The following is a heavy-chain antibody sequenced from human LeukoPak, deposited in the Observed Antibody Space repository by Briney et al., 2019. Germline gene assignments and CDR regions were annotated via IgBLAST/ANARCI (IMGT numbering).Heavy chain of an antibody. Sequence: GGSLRLSCAASGFTFSDYVMSWVRQAPGKGLEWVSAISGSGGSTYYGDSVKGRFTISRDNSKNTLYLQMNSLRAEDTAVYYCAKYANGGPQDYWGQGTLVTLSP. CDR1: GFTFSDYV. V-gene: IGHV3-23*01. CDR2: ISGSGGST. J-gene: IGHJ4*02. D-gene: IGHD2-2*01. CDR3: AKYANGGPQDY.